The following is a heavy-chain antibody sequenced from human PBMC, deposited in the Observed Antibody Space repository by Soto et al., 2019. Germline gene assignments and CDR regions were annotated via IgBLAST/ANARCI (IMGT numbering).Heavy chain of an antibody. CDR3: ATSYDSGFDP. D-gene: IGHD3-3*01. J-gene: IGHJ5*02. CDR1: GFTFSGYW. Sequence: PGGSLRLSCAGSGFTFSGYWMTWVRQPPGKGLEWVASVNQDGTQKFYVDSVKGRFTVSRDNAQNSLFLQMISLRSDDTAVYYCATSYDSGFDPWGQGTLVTVSS. CDR2: VNQDGTQK. V-gene: IGHV3-7*03.